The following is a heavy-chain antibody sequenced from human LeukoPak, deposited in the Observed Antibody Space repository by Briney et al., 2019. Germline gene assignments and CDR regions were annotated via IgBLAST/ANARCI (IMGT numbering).Heavy chain of an antibody. Sequence: ASVKVSCKASGYTFTGYYMHWVRQAPGQGPEWMGWINPNSGGTNYAQKFQDRVTMTRDTSISTAYMELSRLRYDDTAVYYCARDANFGELLYHTEDLFDFWGQGTPVTVSS. CDR1: GYTFTGYY. V-gene: IGHV1-2*02. CDR3: ARDANFGELLYHTEDLFDF. CDR2: INPNSGGT. D-gene: IGHD3-10*01. J-gene: IGHJ4*02.